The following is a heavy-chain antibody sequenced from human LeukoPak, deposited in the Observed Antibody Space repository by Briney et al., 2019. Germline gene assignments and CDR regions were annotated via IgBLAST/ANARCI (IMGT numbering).Heavy chain of an antibody. D-gene: IGHD2-2*01. CDR3: ARRLTQYDCFDP. CDR1: GDSVSSNSVT. Sequence: QSQTLSLTCAISGDSVSSNSVTWNWIRQSPSRGLEWLGRTYYRSTWYNDYAVSVRGRITVNPDTSKNQFSLRLNSVTPEDTAVYYCARRLTQYDCFDPWGQGILVTVSS. V-gene: IGHV6-1*01. CDR2: TYYRSTWYN. J-gene: IGHJ5*02.